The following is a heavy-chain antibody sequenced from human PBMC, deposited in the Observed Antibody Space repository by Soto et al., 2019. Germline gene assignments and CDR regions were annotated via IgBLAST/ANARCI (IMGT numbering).Heavy chain of an antibody. V-gene: IGHV1-18*01. Sequence: QVQLVQSGAEVKKPGASVKVSCKASGYTFTSYAISWVRQAPGQGLDWMGWISAYNGNTKYAQDLQGRVTMTTDTSTSPAYMELRSLRSDDTAVYYCARFSGGSYNTYYFYYGMDVWGQGTTVTVSS. D-gene: IGHD2-15*01. CDR2: ISAYNGNT. J-gene: IGHJ6*02. CDR1: GYTFTSYA. CDR3: ARFSGGSYNTYYFYYGMDV.